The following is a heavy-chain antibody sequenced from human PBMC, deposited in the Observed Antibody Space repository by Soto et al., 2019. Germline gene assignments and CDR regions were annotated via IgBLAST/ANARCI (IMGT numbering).Heavy chain of an antibody. J-gene: IGHJ5*02. CDR1: GGSISSSSYY. Sequence: QLQLQESGPGLVKPSETLSLTCTVSGGSISSSSYYWGWIRQPPGKGLEWIGSIYYSGSTYYNPSLKSRVTISVDTPKNQFSLKLSSVTAADTAVYYCARLSKDIVVVPAAPPHNWFDPWGQGTLVTVSS. D-gene: IGHD2-2*01. V-gene: IGHV4-39*01. CDR3: ARLSKDIVVVPAAPPHNWFDP. CDR2: IYYSGST.